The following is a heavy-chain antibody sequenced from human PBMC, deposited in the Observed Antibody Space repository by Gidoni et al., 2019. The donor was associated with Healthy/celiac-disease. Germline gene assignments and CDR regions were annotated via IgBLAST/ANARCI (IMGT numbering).Heavy chain of an antibody. J-gene: IGHJ6*03. CDR2: IYTSGST. Sequence: QVQLQESGPGLVKPSETPSLTCTVSVGSIRSYYCSWIRQPAGKGLEWIGRIYTSGSTNYIPSLKSRVTMSVDTSKNQFSLKLSSVTAADTAVYYCARTPIVVVPAAPYYYYYYMDVWGKGTTVTVSS. D-gene: IGHD2-2*01. CDR1: VGSIRSYY. V-gene: IGHV4-4*07. CDR3: ARTPIVVVPAAPYYYYYYMDV.